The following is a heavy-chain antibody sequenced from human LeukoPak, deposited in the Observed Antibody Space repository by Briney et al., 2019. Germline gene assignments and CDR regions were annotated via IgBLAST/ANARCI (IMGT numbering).Heavy chain of an antibody. D-gene: IGHD6-19*01. CDR3: ARGGSIAVAGTGFDY. CDR2: ISWNSGSI. CDR1: GFTFDDYA. Sequence: GGSPRLSCAASGFTFDDYAMHWVRQAPEKGLEWVSGISWNSGSIGYADSVKGRFTISRDNAKNSLYLQMNSLRAEDTALYYCARGGSIAVAGTGFDYWGQGTLVTVSS. J-gene: IGHJ4*02. V-gene: IGHV3-9*01.